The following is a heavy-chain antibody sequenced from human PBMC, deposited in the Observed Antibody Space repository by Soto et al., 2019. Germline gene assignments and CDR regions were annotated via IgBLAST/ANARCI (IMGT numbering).Heavy chain of an antibody. V-gene: IGHV1-69*02. CDR2: IIPILGIA. Sequence: SVKVSCKASGGTFSSYTISWVRQAPGQGLEWMGRIIPILGIANYAQKYQGRVTITADKSTSTAYMEMSSLRSEDTALYYCEKAYYDGSGNHDAFDIWGQGTMVTVSS. J-gene: IGHJ3*02. CDR3: EKAYYDGSGNHDAFDI. D-gene: IGHD3-10*01. CDR1: GGTFSSYT.